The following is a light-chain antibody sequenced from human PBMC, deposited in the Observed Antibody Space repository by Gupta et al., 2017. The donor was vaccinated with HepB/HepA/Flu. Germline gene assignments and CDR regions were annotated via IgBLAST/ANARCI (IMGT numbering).Light chain of an antibody. Sequence: QSVLTQPPSASGTLGQRVSISCSGSNSNIGSKTVNWYQQLPGTAPKLLISNNNQRPSGVPDRFSGSKSGTSASLAISGLQSEDEADYYCAAWDASLKSVLFGGGTKLTVL. V-gene: IGLV1-44*01. CDR2: NNN. CDR1: NSNIGSKT. J-gene: IGLJ2*01. CDR3: AAWDASLKSVL.